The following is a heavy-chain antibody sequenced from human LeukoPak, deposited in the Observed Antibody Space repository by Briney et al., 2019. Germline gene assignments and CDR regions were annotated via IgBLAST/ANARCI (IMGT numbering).Heavy chain of an antibody. CDR2: INHSGST. D-gene: IGHD4-23*01. CDR1: GGSFSGYY. J-gene: IGHJ5*02. Sequence: SETLSLTCAVYGGSFSGYYWSWIRQPPGKGLEWIGEINHSGSTNYNPSLKSRVTISVDTSKNQFSLKLSSVTAADTAVYYCASEPYSNSPNHRFWFDPWGQGTLVTVSS. V-gene: IGHV4-34*01. CDR3: ASEPYSNSPNHRFWFDP.